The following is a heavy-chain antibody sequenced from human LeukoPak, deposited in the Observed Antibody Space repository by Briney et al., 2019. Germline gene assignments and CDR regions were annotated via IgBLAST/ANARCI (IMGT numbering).Heavy chain of an antibody. Sequence: GGSLRLSCAASGFPFNSQTMSWVRQAPGKGLEWVAKMKEDGSDVKYVDSVRGRFTISRDNAKDSLFLEMNSRRDDDTAVYYCVRGGAVAGRFEAWGQGTQVTVSS. J-gene: IGHJ5*02. V-gene: IGHV3-7*01. CDR1: GFPFNSQT. CDR3: VRGGAVAGRFEA. D-gene: IGHD6-19*01. CDR2: MKEDGSDV.